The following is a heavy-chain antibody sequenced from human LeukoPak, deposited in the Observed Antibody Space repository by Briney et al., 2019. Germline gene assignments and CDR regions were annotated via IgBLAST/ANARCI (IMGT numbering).Heavy chain of an antibody. CDR3: AKVVYYDTHYFDY. CDR1: GFTFSYHW. CDR2: IKNDGAVK. D-gene: IGHD3-22*01. V-gene: IGHV3-7*01. J-gene: IGHJ4*02. Sequence: GGSLRLSCAASGFTFSYHWMTWVRQAPGKGLEWVANIKNDGAVKNYVDSVKGRFTISRDNAKNSLYLQMNSLRAEDTAVYYCAKVVYYDTHYFDYWGQGTLVTVSS.